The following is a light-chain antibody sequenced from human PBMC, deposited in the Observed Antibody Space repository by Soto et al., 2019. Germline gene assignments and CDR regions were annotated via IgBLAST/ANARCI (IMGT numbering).Light chain of an antibody. Sequence: IRMTQSPSSLSASTGDRVTITCRASQGISSYLAWYQQKPGKAPKLLIYAASTLQIGVPSRFSGSGSGTDFSLTIRCLQSEDFAAFYCPQYYSYPPYTFGQGTKLEIK. CDR1: QGISSY. CDR2: AAS. CDR3: PQYYSYPPYT. J-gene: IGKJ2*01. V-gene: IGKV1-8*01.